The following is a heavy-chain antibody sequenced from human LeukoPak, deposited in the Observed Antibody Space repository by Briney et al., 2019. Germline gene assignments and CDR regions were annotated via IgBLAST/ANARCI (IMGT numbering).Heavy chain of an antibody. D-gene: IGHD6-13*01. J-gene: IGHJ4*02. CDR3: ARDRAFGSSSSFDY. V-gene: IGHV4-39*07. CDR2: IYYSGST. CDR1: GSSISSSSYY. Sequence: KPSETLSLTCTVSGSSISSSSYYWGWIRQPPGKGREWIGSIYYSGSTYYNPSLKSRVTISVDTSKNQFSLKLSSVTAADTAVYYCARDRAFGSSSSFDYWGQGTLVTVSS.